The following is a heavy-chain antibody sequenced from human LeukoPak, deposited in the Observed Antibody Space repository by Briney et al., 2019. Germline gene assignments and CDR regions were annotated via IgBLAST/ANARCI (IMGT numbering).Heavy chain of an antibody. Sequence: GGSLRLSCAASGFTFSSYAMSRVRQAPGKGLEWVSAISGSGGSTYYADSVKGRFTISRDNSKNTLYLQMNSLRAEDTAVYYCAKNPATYDSSGYYGDFDYWGQGTLVTVSS. CDR1: GFTFSSYA. J-gene: IGHJ4*02. V-gene: IGHV3-23*01. CDR3: AKNPATYDSSGYYGDFDY. D-gene: IGHD3-22*01. CDR2: ISGSGGST.